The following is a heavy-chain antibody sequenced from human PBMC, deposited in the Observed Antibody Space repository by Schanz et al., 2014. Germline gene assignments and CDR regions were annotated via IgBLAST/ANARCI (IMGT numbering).Heavy chain of an antibody. Sequence: EVHLLESGGGLVQPGGSLRLSCAASGFSFGTYAMSWVRQAPGKGLLWVSFIYIGGNTYYADSVKGRFTISRDNSKNTVYIQMNSLRAEDTAVYYCAKGRFGELSAFDIWGQGTMVTVSS. V-gene: IGHV3-23*01. CDR2: FIYIGGNT. CDR1: GFSFGTYA. D-gene: IGHD3-10*01. J-gene: IGHJ3*02. CDR3: AKGRFGELSAFDI.